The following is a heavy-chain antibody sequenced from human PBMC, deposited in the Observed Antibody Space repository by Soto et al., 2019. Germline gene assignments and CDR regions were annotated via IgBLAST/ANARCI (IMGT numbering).Heavy chain of an antibody. CDR2: INAGNGNT. J-gene: IGHJ5*02. CDR1: GYTFTSYA. V-gene: IGHV1-3*01. D-gene: IGHD6-13*01. Sequence: QVQLVQSGAEVKKPGASVKVSCKASGYTFTSYAMHWVRQAPGQRLEWMGWINAGNGNTKYSQKFQGRVTITRDTSESTAYMELSSLRSEDTAVYYCARDRTIAAAANWFDPWGQGTLVTVSS. CDR3: ARDRTIAAAANWFDP.